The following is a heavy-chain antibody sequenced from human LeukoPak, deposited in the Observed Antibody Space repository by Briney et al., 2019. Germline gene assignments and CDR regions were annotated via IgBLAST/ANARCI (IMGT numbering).Heavy chain of an antibody. Sequence: ASVKVSCKASGYTFTSYDINWVRQATGQGLEWMGWMNPSSGNTGYAQKFQGRVTITRDTSINTAYMELSSLRSEDTAVYYCAREGSFGGVNWGQGTLVTVSS. CDR1: GYTFTSYD. CDR2: MNPSSGNT. J-gene: IGHJ4*02. V-gene: IGHV1-8*03. CDR3: AREGSFGGVN. D-gene: IGHD3-16*01.